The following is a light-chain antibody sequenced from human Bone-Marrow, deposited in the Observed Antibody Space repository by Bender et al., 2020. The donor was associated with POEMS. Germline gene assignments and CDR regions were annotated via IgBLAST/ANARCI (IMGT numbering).Light chain of an antibody. CDR2: DVS. CDR3: SSYTASSTRI. CDR1: TANIGSNM. J-gene: IGLJ2*01. V-gene: IGLV2-14*03. Sequence: QSVLAQPPSASGTPGQRVAISCSGNTANIGSNMVSWYQQHPGKAPKLIIYDVSNRPSGISSRFSGSKSGNTASLTISGLQAEDEADYICSSYTASSTRIFGGGTKLAVL.